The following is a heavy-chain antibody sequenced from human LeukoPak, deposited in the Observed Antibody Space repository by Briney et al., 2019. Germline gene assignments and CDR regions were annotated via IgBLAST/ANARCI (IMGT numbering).Heavy chain of an antibody. CDR2: IYYSGST. J-gene: IGHJ4*02. CDR3: ASGYPPKFDY. CDR1: GVSISSYY. D-gene: IGHD5-18*01. Sequence: PSETLSLTCTVSGVSISSYYWSWIRQPPGKGLEWIGYIYYSGSTNYNPSLKSRVTISVDTSKNQFSLKLSSVTAADTAVYYCASGYPPKFDYWGQGTLVTVSS. V-gene: IGHV4-59*12.